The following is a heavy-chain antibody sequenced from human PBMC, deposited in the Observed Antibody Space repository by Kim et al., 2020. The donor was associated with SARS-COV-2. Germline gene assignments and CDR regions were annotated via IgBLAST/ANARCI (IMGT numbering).Heavy chain of an antibody. Sequence: GESLKIPCKGSGYSFTSYWIGWVRQMPGKGLEWMGIIYPGDSDTRYSPSFQGQVTISADKSISTAYLQWSSLKASDTAMYYCARAGGVVALIAVAGDFDYWGQGTLVTVSS. V-gene: IGHV5-51*01. CDR3: ARAGGVVALIAVAGDFDY. CDR1: GYSFTSYW. CDR2: IYPGDSDT. J-gene: IGHJ4*02. D-gene: IGHD6-19*01.